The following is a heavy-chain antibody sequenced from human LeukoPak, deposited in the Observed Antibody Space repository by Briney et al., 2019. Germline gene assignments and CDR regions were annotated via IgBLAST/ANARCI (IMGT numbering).Heavy chain of an antibody. Sequence: PGGSLRLSCAASGFTFSGFGMNWVRQAPGKGLEWVSSISSSSSYIYYADSVKGRFTISRDNAKNSLYLQMNSLRAEDTAVYYCARLGFFGGGDYWGQGTLVTVSS. D-gene: IGHD3-3*02. CDR3: ARLGFFGGGDY. CDR2: ISSSSSYI. V-gene: IGHV3-21*01. J-gene: IGHJ4*02. CDR1: GFTFSGFG.